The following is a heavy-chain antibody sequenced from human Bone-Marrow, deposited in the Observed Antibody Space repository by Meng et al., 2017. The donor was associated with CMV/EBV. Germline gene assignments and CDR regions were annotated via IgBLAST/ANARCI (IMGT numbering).Heavy chain of an antibody. J-gene: IGHJ5*02. D-gene: IGHD3-22*01. CDR2: LHDSGTT. Sequence: SETLSLTCAVSGGSFSSDYWWSWVRQTPGKGLQWLGELHDSGTTTYNPSLNSRVTYSLDKSKNEFSLKLTSVTVADTAVYYCARNGHYSLDPWSQGTRVTVSS. CDR3: ARNGHYSLDP. V-gene: IGHV4-4*02. CDR1: GGSFSSDYW.